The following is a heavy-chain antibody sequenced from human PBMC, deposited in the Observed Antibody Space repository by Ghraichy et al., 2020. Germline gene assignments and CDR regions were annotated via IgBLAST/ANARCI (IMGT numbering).Heavy chain of an antibody. D-gene: IGHD6-13*01. J-gene: IGHJ6*02. CDR2: IYYSGST. CDR3: ASDGYSSSWYELPIYYYYGMDV. V-gene: IGHV4-39*01. CDR1: GGSISSSSYY. Sequence: ETLSLTCTVSGGSISSSSYYWGWIRQPPGKGLEWIGSIYYSGSTYYNPSLKSRVTISVDTSKNQFSLKLSSVTAADTAVYYCASDGYSSSWYELPIYYYYGMDVWGQGTTVTVSS.